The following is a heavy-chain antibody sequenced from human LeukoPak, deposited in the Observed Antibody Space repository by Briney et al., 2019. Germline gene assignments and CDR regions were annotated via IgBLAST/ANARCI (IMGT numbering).Heavy chain of an antibody. CDR3: GKDVRGYRRPLDY. Sequence: PGGSLRLSCATSGFTFYNYAMNWVRQSPGKGLEWVSGIDGDGDITYIADFVKGRFTISRDNSKDTLYLQMNNLTAADTALYYCGKDVRGYRRPLDYWGQGTLVIVSS. J-gene: IGHJ4*02. V-gene: IGHV3-23*01. D-gene: IGHD5-18*01. CDR2: IDGDGDIT. CDR1: GFTFYNYA.